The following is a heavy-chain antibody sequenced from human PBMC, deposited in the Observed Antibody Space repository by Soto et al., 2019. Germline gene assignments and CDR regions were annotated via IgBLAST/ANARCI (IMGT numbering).Heavy chain of an antibody. V-gene: IGHV4-59*01. Sequence: PSETLSLTCTVSGGSISSYYWSWIRQPPGKGLEWIGYIYYSGSTNYNPSLKSRVTISVDTSKNQFSLKLSSVTAADTAVYYCARGHSAPDYCGQGTLVTVSS. CDR3: ARGHSAPDY. CDR2: IYYSGST. J-gene: IGHJ4*02. CDR1: GGSISSYY.